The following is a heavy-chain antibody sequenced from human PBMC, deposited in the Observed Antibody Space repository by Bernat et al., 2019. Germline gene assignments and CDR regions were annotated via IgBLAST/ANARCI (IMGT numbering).Heavy chain of an antibody. J-gene: IGHJ4*02. D-gene: IGHD3-10*01. CDR2: IKQDGSEK. CDR3: AREHSYYSGLVDC. Sequence: VQLVESGGGLVQPGGSLRLSCVASGFTFRSYWMNWVRQAPGKGLEWVANIKQDGSEKYYVDSVKGRFTISRDNAKNSLYLQMNSLRAEDTAVYYCAREHSYYSGLVDCWGQGTLVTVSS. V-gene: IGHV3-7*01. CDR1: GFTFRSYW.